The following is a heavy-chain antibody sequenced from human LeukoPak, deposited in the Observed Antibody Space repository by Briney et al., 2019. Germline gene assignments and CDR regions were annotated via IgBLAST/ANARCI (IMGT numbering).Heavy chain of an antibody. D-gene: IGHD5-18*01. V-gene: IGHV7-4-1*02. CDR3: ARANLDEQRIQLQDY. J-gene: IGHJ4*02. CDR1: GYTFTSYA. CDR2: INTNTVNP. Sequence: ASVKVSCKASGYTFTSYAMNWVRQAPGQGLEWMGWINTNTVNPTYAQGFTGRFVFSLDTSVSTAYLQISSLKAEDTAVYYCARANLDEQRIQLQDYWGQGTLVTVSS.